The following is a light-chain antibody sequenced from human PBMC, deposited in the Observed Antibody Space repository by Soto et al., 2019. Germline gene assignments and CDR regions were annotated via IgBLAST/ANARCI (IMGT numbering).Light chain of an antibody. V-gene: IGKV3-11*01. CDR3: QQRSNWPLT. CDR2: DAS. J-gene: IGKJ4*01. CDR1: QNIHTN. Sequence: EIVMTQSPATLSVSPGERATLSCRAGQNIHTNLAWYQQKPGQAPRLLIYDASNRATGIPARFSGSGSGTDFTLTISSLEPEDFALYYCQQRSNWPLTFGGGTKVDIK.